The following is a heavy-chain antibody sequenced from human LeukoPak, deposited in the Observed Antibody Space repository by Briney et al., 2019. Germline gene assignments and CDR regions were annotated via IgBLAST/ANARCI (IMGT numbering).Heavy chain of an antibody. CDR2: IYPYSGDT. J-gene: IGHJ3*02. Sequence: ASVKVSSTASGYTFTGYYIHWVRHAPGQGLEWMGWIYPYSGDTYYAQNFQGRVTMTRDTSISTAYMELSSLKSDDTAVYYCARDRNSGSSLDIWGQGTMLTVSS. D-gene: IGHD6-6*01. CDR3: ARDRNSGSSLDI. V-gene: IGHV1-2*02. CDR1: GYTFTGYY.